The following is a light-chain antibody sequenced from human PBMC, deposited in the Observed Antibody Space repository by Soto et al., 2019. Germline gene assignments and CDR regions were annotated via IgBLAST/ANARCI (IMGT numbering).Light chain of an antibody. J-gene: IGKJ4*01. Sequence: VTPTPYSLAVSLDGRATINCKSSQIVLYSSNNKNYLAWYQQKPRQPPKLLIYWASTRESGVPDRFSGSGSGTDFTLTISSLQAEDVAVYYCQQYYNTPLTFCGGTKVDI. CDR1: QIVLYSSNNKNY. V-gene: IGKV4-1*01. CDR3: QQYYNTPLT. CDR2: WAS.